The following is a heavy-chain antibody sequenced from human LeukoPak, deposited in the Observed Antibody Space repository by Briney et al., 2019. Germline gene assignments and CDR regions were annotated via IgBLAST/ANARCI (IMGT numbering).Heavy chain of an antibody. CDR3: AKSVLGRVVVDFDY. D-gene: IGHD3-3*01. V-gene: IGHV3-23*01. J-gene: IGHJ4*02. Sequence: GGSLRLSCATSGFTFSSYAMSWVRQAPGKGLEWVSAITGSGGNTYYADSVKGRFTISRDNSKNTLYLQMSSLRVEDTDLYYCAKSVLGRVVVDFDYWGQGNLVTVSS. CDR1: GFTFSSYA. CDR2: ITGSGGNT.